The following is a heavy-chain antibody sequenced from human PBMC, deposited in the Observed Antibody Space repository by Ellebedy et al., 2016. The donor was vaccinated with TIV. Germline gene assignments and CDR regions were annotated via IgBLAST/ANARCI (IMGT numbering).Heavy chain of an antibody. D-gene: IGHD3-16*01. J-gene: IGHJ6*02. Sequence: AASVKVSCKASGFSFAYYILHWVRQAPGQRLEWVGWIKGGNGETKYSQKFQGRVTITRDTSASTTDMELSSLRSEDTAIYYCARAGTVGGVVTRIYYGLDVWGQGTTVTVSS. CDR2: IKGGNGET. V-gene: IGHV1-3*01. CDR3: ARAGTVGGVVTRIYYGLDV. CDR1: GFSFAYYI.